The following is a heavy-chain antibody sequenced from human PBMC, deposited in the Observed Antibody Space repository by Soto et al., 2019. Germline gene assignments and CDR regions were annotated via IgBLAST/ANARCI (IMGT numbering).Heavy chain of an antibody. J-gene: IGHJ4*02. CDR2: IQNHGYST. D-gene: IGHD1-20*01. CDR3: ARGYDAGCHFGY. CDR1: GFTFSRDV. V-gene: IGHV3-48*03. Sequence: EVQLVESGGGLVQPGGSLRLSCEASGFTFSRDVMNWVRQAPGKGLEWIAYIQNHGYSTHYADSVKGRFTISRDNAKNTLYLQMSSLTAEDTAIYYCARGYDAGCHFGYWGQGVLVTVSS.